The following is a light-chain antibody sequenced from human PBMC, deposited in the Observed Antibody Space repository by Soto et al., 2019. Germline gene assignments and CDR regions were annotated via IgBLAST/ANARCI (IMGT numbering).Light chain of an antibody. Sequence: QSVLTQPPSVSGAPGQRVTISCTGSSSHIGAGYDVHWYQQLPGTAPKLLIYGNSNRPSGVPDRFSGSKSGTSASLAITGLQAEDEADYYCQSYASSLSGSVFGGGTKLTVL. CDR2: GNS. J-gene: IGLJ3*02. CDR1: SSHIGAGYD. V-gene: IGLV1-40*01. CDR3: QSYASSLSGSV.